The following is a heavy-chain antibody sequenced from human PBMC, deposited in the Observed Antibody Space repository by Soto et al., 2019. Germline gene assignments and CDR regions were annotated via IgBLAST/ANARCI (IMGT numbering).Heavy chain of an antibody. J-gene: IGHJ4*02. V-gene: IGHV3-23*01. Sequence: PGGSLRLSCAASGFTFSKYAMMWVRQAPGKGLDWVSTINGGASSTYYADSVRDRFTISRDNSKNTLYLEMNSLRVEDTAVYFCAKEPEMPGRGLDYWGQGALVTVSS. CDR2: INGGASST. CDR3: AKEPEMPGRGLDY. CDR1: GFTFSKYA. D-gene: IGHD2-2*01.